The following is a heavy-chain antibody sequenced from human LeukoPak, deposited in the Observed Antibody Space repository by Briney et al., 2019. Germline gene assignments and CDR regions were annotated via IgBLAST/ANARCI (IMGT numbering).Heavy chain of an antibody. D-gene: IGHD5-18*01. CDR2: ISWNSGSI. Sequence: PGGSLRLSCAASGFTFDDYAMHWVRQAPGKGLEWVSGISWNSGSIGYADSVKGRFTISRDNAKNSLYLQMNSLRAEGTALYYCAKGRIQLWPYYFDYWGQGTLVTVSS. J-gene: IGHJ4*02. V-gene: IGHV3-9*01. CDR3: AKGRIQLWPYYFDY. CDR1: GFTFDDYA.